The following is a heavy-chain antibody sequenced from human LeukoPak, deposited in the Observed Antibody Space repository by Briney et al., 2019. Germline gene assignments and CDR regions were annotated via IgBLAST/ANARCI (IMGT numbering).Heavy chain of an antibody. Sequence: ASVKVSCKASGYTFTGYYMHWVRQAPGQGLEWMGWINPNSSGTNYAQKFQGRVTMTRDTSISTAYLELSRLRSDDTAVYYCARSVGSGNYYGHWFDPWGQGTLVTVSS. CDR2: INPNSSGT. CDR3: ARSVGSGNYYGHWFDP. D-gene: IGHD3-10*01. V-gene: IGHV1-2*02. J-gene: IGHJ5*02. CDR1: GYTFTGYY.